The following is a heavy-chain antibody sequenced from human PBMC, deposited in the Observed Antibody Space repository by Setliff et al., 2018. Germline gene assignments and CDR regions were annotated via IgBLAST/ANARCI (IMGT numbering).Heavy chain of an antibody. D-gene: IGHD3-9*01. CDR3: ARERLYYDDLTGFSPEAFDI. CDR2: VYYSGAT. Sequence: PSETLSLTCNVSGGSVSSTSHYWGWIRQPPGKGMEWIGSVYYSGATNYNPSLKARLTISVDNSKNQFSLQLTSVTAADTALYFCARERLYYDDLTGFSPEAFDIWGQGTMVTVSS. J-gene: IGHJ3*02. V-gene: IGHV4-39*07. CDR1: GGSVSSTSHY.